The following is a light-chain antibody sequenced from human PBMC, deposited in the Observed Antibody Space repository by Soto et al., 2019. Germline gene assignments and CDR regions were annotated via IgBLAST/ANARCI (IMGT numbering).Light chain of an antibody. V-gene: IGKV2-28*01. Sequence: DIVMTQSPLSLPVTPGEPASISCRSSQSLLHSNGYNYLDWYLQKPGQSPQLLIYLGSNLASGVPDRFRGSGSGTDFTLKISRVEAEDVGVYYCMQALQTPPFTFGRGAKVDIK. CDR3: MQALQTPPFT. CDR1: QSLLHSNGYNY. CDR2: LGS. J-gene: IGKJ3*01.